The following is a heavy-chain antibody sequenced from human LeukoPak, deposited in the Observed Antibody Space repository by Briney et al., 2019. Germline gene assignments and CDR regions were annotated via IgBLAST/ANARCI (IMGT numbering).Heavy chain of an antibody. V-gene: IGHV3-49*04. J-gene: IGHJ4*02. D-gene: IGHD2-15*01. Sequence: GGSLRLSCTASGFTFGDYAMSWVRQAPGKGLEWVGFIRSKAYGGTTEYAASVKGRFTISRDDSKSIAYLQMNSLKTEDTAVYYCTRELYCSGGSCYTFDYWGQGTLVTVSS. CDR1: GFTFGDYA. CDR2: IRSKAYGGTT. CDR3: TRELYCSGGSCYTFDY.